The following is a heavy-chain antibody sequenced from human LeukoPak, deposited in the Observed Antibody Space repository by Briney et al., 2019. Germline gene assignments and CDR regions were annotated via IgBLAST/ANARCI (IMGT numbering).Heavy chain of an antibody. V-gene: IGHV3-15*01. Sequence: GGSLRLSCAASGFTFSSYAMHWVRQAPGKGLEWVGRIKNRGDGGTTDYAAPVKGRFTLSRDDSKNTVFLQMNSLKAEDTAVYYCTRSSYTNSWFFYWGQGSLVTVSS. J-gene: IGHJ4*02. CDR1: GFTFSSYA. D-gene: IGHD2-8*01. CDR3: TRSSYTNSWFFY. CDR2: IKNRGDGGTT.